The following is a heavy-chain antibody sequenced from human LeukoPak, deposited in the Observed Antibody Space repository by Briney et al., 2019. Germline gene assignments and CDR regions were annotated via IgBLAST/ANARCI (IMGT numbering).Heavy chain of an antibody. CDR1: GGSISSGSYY. CDR3: ARDIVSGWIDAFYI. J-gene: IGHJ3*02. CDR2: IYSSGST. Sequence: SQTLSLTYTVSGGSISSGSYYWSWIRQPAGKGLEWIGRIYSSGSTNYNPSLKSRVTISVDTSKNQFSLKLSSVTAADTAVYDCARDIVSGWIDAFYIWGQGTMVTVSS. V-gene: IGHV4-61*02. D-gene: IGHD6-19*01.